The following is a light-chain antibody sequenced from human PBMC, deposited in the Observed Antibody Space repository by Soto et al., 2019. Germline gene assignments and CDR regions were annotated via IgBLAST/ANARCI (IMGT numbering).Light chain of an antibody. V-gene: IGKV1-39*01. J-gene: IGKJ5*01. CDR1: QSISSY. CDR2: AAS. Sequence: DIQMTQSPYSLSASVGDRVTITCRASQSISSYLNWYQQKPGKAPKLLIYAASSLQSGVPSRFSGSGSGTDFTLTISSLQPEDFATYYCQQLHDYPITFGQGTRLE. CDR3: QQLHDYPIT.